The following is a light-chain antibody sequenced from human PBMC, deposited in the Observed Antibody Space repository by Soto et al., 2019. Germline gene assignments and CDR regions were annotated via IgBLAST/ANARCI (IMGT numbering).Light chain of an antibody. V-gene: IGLV2-23*01. CDR3: CSYAGSSTLL. CDR1: SSDIGSYNL. J-gene: IGLJ3*02. CDR2: AGS. Sequence: QSALTQPASVSGSPGQSITVSCTGTSSDIGSYNLVSWYQHHPGKAPKLMIYAGSKRPSGVSNRFSGSKSGNTASLTISGLQAEDEADYYCCSYAGSSTLLFGGGTKLTVL.